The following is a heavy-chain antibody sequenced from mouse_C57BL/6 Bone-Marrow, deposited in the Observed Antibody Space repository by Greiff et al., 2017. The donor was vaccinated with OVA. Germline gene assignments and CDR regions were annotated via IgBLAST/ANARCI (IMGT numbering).Heavy chain of an antibody. J-gene: IGHJ2*01. CDR2: ISSGGSYT. Sequence: EVQLVESGGDLVKPGGSLKLSCAASGFTFSSYGMSWVRQTPDKRLEWVATISSGGSYTYYPDSVKGRFTISRDNAKNTLDLQMSSLKSEDTAMYYCARHGISTVVASYYFDYWGQGTTLTVSS. CDR1: GFTFSSYG. CDR3: ARHGISTVVASYYFDY. V-gene: IGHV5-6*01. D-gene: IGHD1-1*01.